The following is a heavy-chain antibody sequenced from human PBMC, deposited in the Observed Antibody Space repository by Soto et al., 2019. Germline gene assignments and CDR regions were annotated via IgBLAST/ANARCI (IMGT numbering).Heavy chain of an antibody. CDR2: INAGNGNT. V-gene: IGHV1-3*01. D-gene: IGHD3-16*01. J-gene: IGHJ2*01. CDR3: ARDKVGGAGSGYFDL. CDR1: GYTFTSYT. Sequence: QVQLVQSGAEVKKPGASVKVSCEASGYTFTSYTIHWVRQAPGQRLEWMGWINAGNGNTKYSQKFQGRVTITRDTSADTAYMELSSLRSEDTAVFYCARDKVGGAGSGYFDLWGRGTLVTVSS.